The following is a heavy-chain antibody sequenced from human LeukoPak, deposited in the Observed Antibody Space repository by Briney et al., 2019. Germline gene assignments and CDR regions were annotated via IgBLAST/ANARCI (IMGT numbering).Heavy chain of an antibody. J-gene: IGHJ4*02. D-gene: IGHD5-12*01. Sequence: PGGSLRLSCAASGFTFSDYYMSWMRQAPGKGLEWRSHISSSSSFTHYADSVEGRFTISRDNAKNSLYLQMNSLRAEDTALYYCARDLFSGYDPRTFDLWGQGTLVTVSS. CDR1: GFTFSDYY. CDR2: ISSSSSFT. CDR3: ARDLFSGYDPRTFDL. V-gene: IGHV3-11*06.